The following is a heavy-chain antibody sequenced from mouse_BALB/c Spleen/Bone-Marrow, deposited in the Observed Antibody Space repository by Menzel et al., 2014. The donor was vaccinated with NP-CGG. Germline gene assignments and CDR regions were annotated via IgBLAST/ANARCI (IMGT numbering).Heavy chain of an antibody. J-gene: IGHJ4*01. Sequence: VQLQQSGAELVRPGASVKLSCKASGYSFTSYWMNWVKQRPGQGLEWIGMIHLSDSESRLNQKFKDKATLTADKSSSAAYLQLSSLTSEDSAVYYCARVYGNYDAMDYWGQGTSVTVSS. CDR3: ARVYGNYDAMDY. CDR1: GYSFTSYW. CDR2: IHLSDSES. D-gene: IGHD2-1*01. V-gene: IGHV1-61*01.